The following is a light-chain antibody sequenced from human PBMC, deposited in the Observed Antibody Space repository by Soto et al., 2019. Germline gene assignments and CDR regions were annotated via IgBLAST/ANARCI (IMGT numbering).Light chain of an antibody. V-gene: IGKV1-5*03. CDR3: QHYNSWA. CDR1: QTIGAF. CDR2: KAS. J-gene: IGKJ1*01. Sequence: QMTQSPSTPSASVGERVTITCRASQTIGAFLAWYQLKPGKAPNLLISKASNLQDGVPSRFSGSGSGTEFTLTITSLQPDDFATYYCQHYNSWAFGKGTKVEIK.